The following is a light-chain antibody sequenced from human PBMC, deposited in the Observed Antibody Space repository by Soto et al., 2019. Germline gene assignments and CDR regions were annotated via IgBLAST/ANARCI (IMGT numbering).Light chain of an antibody. V-gene: IGLV2-14*01. J-gene: IGLJ3*02. CDR3: SSYTSTRIWV. Sequence: QSALTQPASVSGSSGQSIAISCTGTSNDIGGYDHVSWYQQHPGKAPKLMIYEVTNRPSGVSDRFSGSKSGNTASLTISGLQAEDEADYYCSSYTSTRIWVFGGGTKLTVL. CDR2: EVT. CDR1: SNDIGGYDH.